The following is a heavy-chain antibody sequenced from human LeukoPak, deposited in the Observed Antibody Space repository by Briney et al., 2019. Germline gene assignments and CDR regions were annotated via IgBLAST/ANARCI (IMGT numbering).Heavy chain of an antibody. CDR3: ASAEENYYYYYGMDV. Sequence: GGSLRLSCAASGFTFSSYSMNWVRQAPGKGLEWVSSISSSSSYIYYADSVKGRFTISRDNAKNSLYLQMNSLRAEDTAVYCCASAEENYYYYYGMDVWGQGTTVTVSS. D-gene: IGHD5-24*01. CDR1: GFTFSSYS. V-gene: IGHV3-21*01. CDR2: ISSSSSYI. J-gene: IGHJ6*02.